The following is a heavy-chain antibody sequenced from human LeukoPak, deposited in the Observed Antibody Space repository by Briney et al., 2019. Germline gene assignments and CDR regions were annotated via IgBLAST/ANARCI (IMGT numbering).Heavy chain of an antibody. CDR2: IIPIFGTA. CDR1: GGTFSSYA. CDR3: AMPVFGGAFDY. V-gene: IGHV1-69*13. D-gene: IGHD3-3*01. J-gene: IGHJ4*02. Sequence: ASVKVSCKASGGTFSSYAISWVRQAPGQGLEWMGGIIPIFGTANYAQKFQGRVTITADESTSTAYMELSSLRSEDTAVYYCAMPVFGGAFDYWGQGTLVTVSS.